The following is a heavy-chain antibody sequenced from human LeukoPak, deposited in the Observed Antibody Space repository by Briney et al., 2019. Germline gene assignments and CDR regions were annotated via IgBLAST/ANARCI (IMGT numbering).Heavy chain of an antibody. Sequence: GGSLRLSCAASGFTFSSYAMSWVRQAPGKGLEWVSAISGSGGSTYYADSVKGRLTISRDNSKNTLYLQMNSLRAEDTAVYYCAKGSGGSCYSCLDYWGQGTLVTVSS. CDR1: GFTFSSYA. CDR3: AKGSGGSCYSCLDY. D-gene: IGHD2-15*01. V-gene: IGHV3-23*01. CDR2: ISGSGGST. J-gene: IGHJ4*02.